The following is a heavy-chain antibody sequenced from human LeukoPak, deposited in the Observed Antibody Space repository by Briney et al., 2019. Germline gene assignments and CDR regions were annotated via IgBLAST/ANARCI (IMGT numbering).Heavy chain of an antibody. CDR1: GYTFTGYY. CDR3: ARGLGYSGYDPQGDPFFDY. CDR2: INPNSGGT. J-gene: IGHJ4*02. D-gene: IGHD5-12*01. Sequence: ASVKVSCKASGYTFTGYYMHWVRQAPGQGLEWMGWINPNSGGTNYAQKFQGRVTMTRDTSISTAYMEMSSLRSEDTAVYYCARGLGYSGYDPQGDPFFDYWGQGTLVTVST. V-gene: IGHV1-2*02.